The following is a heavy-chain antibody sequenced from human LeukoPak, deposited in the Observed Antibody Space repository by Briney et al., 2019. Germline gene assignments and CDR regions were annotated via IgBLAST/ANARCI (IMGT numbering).Heavy chain of an antibody. J-gene: IGHJ5*02. CDR2: IYTSGST. CDR3: ASAGIVGATGLGFDP. D-gene: IGHD1-26*01. Sequence: SQTLSLTCTVSGGSISSGSYYWSWIRQPAGKGLEWIGRIYTSGSTNYNPSLKSRVTISVDTSKNQFSLKLSSVTAADTAVYYCASAGIVGATGLGFDPWGQGTLVTVSS. V-gene: IGHV4-61*02. CDR1: GGSISSGSYY.